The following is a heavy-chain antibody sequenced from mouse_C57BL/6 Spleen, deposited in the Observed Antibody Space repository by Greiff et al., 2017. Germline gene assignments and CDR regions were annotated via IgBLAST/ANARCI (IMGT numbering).Heavy chain of an antibody. CDR2: INPGSGGT. J-gene: IGHJ2*01. CDR1: GYAFTNYL. CDR3: ARSHYYGSTNFDY. Sequence: LQQSGAELVRPGTSVKVSCKASGYAFTNYLIEWVKQRPGQGLEWIGVINPGSGGTNYNEKFKGKATLTADKSSSTAYMQLSSLTSEDSAVYFCARSHYYGSTNFDYWGQGTTLTVSS. V-gene: IGHV1-54*01. D-gene: IGHD1-1*01.